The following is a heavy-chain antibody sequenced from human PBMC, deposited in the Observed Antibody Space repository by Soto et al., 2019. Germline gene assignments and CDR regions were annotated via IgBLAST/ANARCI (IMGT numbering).Heavy chain of an antibody. Sequence: QVQLVESGGGVVQPGRSLRLSCAASGFTFSSYAMHWVRQAPGKGLEWVAVISYDGSNKYYADSVKGRFTISRDNSKNTLYLQMNSLRAEDTAVYYSLRTGRLTDWGQGTLXTXXS. V-gene: IGHV3-30-3*01. CDR3: LRTGRLTD. CDR2: ISYDGSNK. D-gene: IGHD3-9*01. CDR1: GFTFSSYA. J-gene: IGHJ4*02.